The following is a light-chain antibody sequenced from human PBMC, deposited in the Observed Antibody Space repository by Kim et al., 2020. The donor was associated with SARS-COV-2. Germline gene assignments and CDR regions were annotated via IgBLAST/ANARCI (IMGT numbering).Light chain of an antibody. CDR3: NSYTSSNTWV. CDR2: EVN. J-gene: IGLJ3*02. V-gene: IGLV2-14*01. Sequence: QSVLTQPASVSGSPGQSITISCTGTSSDVGGYDHVTWYQQYPGKAPKLIICEVNNRPSGVSNRFSGSKSGNTASLTISGLQTEDEADYYCNSYTSSNTWVFGGGTQLTVL. CDR1: SSDVGGYDH.